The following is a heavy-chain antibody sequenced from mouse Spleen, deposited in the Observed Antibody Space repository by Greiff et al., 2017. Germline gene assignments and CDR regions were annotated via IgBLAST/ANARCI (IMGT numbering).Heavy chain of an antibody. V-gene: IGHV1-64*01. J-gene: IGHJ1*03. CDR1: GYTFTSYW. Sequence: QVQLQQPGAELVKPGASVKLSCKASGYTFTSYWMHWVKQRPGQGLEWIGMIHPNSGSTNYNEKFKSKATLTVDKSSSTAYMQLSSLTSEDSAVYYCARSGDYDDDWYFDVWGTGTTVTVSS. CDR3: ARSGDYDDDWYFDV. D-gene: IGHD2-4*01. CDR2: IHPNSGST.